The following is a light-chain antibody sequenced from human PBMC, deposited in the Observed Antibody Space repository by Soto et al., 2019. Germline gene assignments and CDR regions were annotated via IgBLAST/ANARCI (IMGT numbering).Light chain of an antibody. V-gene: IGKV3-11*01. Sequence: EIVLTQSPATLSFSPGERATVSCRASQSVSSYLAWYQQKPGQAPRLLIYDASNRATGIPARFSGSGPGTDFTLTISSLEPEDFAVYYCQQRSSWPRTFGQGTRLEIK. CDR1: QSVSSY. J-gene: IGKJ5*01. CDR3: QQRSSWPRT. CDR2: DAS.